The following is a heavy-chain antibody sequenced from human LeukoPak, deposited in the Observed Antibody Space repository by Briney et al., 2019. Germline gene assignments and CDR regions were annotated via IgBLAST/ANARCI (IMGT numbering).Heavy chain of an antibody. CDR3: ARQGGSSCYTPVYNWFAP. D-gene: IGHD6-13*01. V-gene: IGHV4-34*01. J-gene: IGHJ5*02. Sequence: SETLSLTCAVYGGSFSGYYWSWIRQPPGKGLEWIGEINHSGSTNYNPSLKSRVTISVDTSKNQFSLKLSSVTAADTAVYYCARQGGSSCYTPVYNWFAPGGQGTRVTVPS. CDR1: GGSFSGYY. CDR2: INHSGST.